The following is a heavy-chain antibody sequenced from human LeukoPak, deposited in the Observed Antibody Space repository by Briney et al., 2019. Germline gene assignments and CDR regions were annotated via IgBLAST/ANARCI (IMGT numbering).Heavy chain of an antibody. CDR3: ATVLGGRYFFDY. V-gene: IGHV1-24*01. J-gene: IGHJ4*02. CDR2: FDPEDGET. Sequence: ASVKVSCKVSGYTLTELSMHWVRQAPGKGLEWMGGFDPEDGETIYAQKFQDRATMTEDTSTDTAYMELSSLRSEDTAVHYCATVLGGRYFFDYWGQGTLVTVSS. CDR1: GYTLTELS. D-gene: IGHD1-26*01.